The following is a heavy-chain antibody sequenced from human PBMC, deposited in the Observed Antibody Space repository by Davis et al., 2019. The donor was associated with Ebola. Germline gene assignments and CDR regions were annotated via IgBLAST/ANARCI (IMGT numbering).Heavy chain of an antibody. V-gene: IGHV3-74*01. J-gene: IGHJ4*02. CDR2: INSDGSST. CDR3: AKQGGSSGWYKFDY. D-gene: IGHD6-19*01. Sequence: HTGGSLRLSCAASGFTFSSYWMSWVRQAPGKGLVWVSRINSDGSSTSYADSVKGRFTISRDNAKNTLYLQMNSLRAEDTAVYYCAKQGGSSGWYKFDYWGQGTQVTVSS. CDR1: GFTFSSYW.